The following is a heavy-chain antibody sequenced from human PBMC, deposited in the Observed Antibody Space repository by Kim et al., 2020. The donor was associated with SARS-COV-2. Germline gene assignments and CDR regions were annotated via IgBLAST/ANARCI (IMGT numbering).Heavy chain of an antibody. CDR3: AAEVPAAPRHY. V-gene: IGHV4-39*01. Sequence: TCYNPSLKRRVTISVDTSTNQFSLKLSSVTAADTAVYYCAAEVPAAPRHYWGQGTLVTVSS. J-gene: IGHJ4*02. D-gene: IGHD2-2*01. CDR2: T.